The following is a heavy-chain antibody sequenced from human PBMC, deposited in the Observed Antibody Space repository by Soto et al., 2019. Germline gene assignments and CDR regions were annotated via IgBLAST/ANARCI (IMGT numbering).Heavy chain of an antibody. J-gene: IGHJ4*02. CDR3: GSHLRPTIWGGGYFDY. CDR1: GGSISSNNYY. CDR2: MSYSRST. Sequence: QLQLQESGPGLVKPSETLSLTCFVSGGSISSNNYYWGRIRQPPGKGLEWIGSMSYSRSTYYNPSLKSRVSISGDTYKSQFSLQLTSVTAEDTAVYYCGSHLRPTIWGGGYFDYWGQGPLVTVAS. D-gene: IGHD3-16*01. V-gene: IGHV4-39*01.